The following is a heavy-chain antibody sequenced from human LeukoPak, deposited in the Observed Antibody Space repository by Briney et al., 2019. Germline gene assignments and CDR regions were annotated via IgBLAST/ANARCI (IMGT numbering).Heavy chain of an antibody. CDR1: GFTFSDYY. CDR2: MSSSSSYT. J-gene: IGHJ4*02. CDR3: AGDRGYGRTDY. V-gene: IGHV3-11*06. D-gene: IGHD2-2*01. Sequence: GVLRLSCAASGFTFSDYYMNWIRQAPGKGLEWVSHMSSSSSYTNYADSVKGRFTISRDNAKNSLYLQMNSLRAEDTAVYYCAGDRGYGRTDYWGQGTLVTVSS.